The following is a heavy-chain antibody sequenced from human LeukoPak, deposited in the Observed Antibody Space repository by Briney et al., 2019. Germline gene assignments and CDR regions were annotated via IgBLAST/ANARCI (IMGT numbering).Heavy chain of an antibody. V-gene: IGHV3-20*03. D-gene: IGHD2-21*01. J-gene: IGHJ4*02. CDR1: GFTFINYS. CDR3: ARGGWQVIGYYFDY. CDR2: INWNGGTT. Sequence: PGGSLRLSYTASGFTFINYSMNWVRQAPGKGLEWVSGINWNGGTTAYADSVKGRFTISRDNAKNSLYLQMNSLRAEDTALYYCARGGWQVIGYYFDYWGQGTLVTVSS.